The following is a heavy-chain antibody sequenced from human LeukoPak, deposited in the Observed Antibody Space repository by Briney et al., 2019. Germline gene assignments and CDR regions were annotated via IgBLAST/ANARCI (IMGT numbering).Heavy chain of an antibody. J-gene: IGHJ3*02. CDR1: GFTFSGFA. CDR2: ISYDGSSE. D-gene: IGHD2-15*01. V-gene: IGHV3-30*04. CDR3: AKDKGAAGAFDI. Sequence: PGRSLRLSCAASGFTFSGFAMHWVRQAPGQGLEWVAFISYDGSSEYYADSVKGRFTISRDNSKNTLYLQMNSLRAEDTAVYYCAKDKGAAGAFDIWGQGTMVTVSS.